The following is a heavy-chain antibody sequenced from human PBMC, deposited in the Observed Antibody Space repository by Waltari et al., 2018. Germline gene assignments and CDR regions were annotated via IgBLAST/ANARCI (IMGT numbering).Heavy chain of an antibody. Sequence: QVQLQESGPGLVKPSQTLSLTCTVSGGSISSGSYYWSWIRQPAGKGLEWIGRIYPSGSTNYNPSLKSRVTISVDTSKNQFSLKLSSVTAADTAVYYCARVRLEWELYYYYYGMDVWGQGTTVTVSS. V-gene: IGHV4-61*02. CDR1: GGSISSGSYY. CDR3: ARVRLEWELYYYYYGMDV. J-gene: IGHJ6*02. CDR2: IYPSGST. D-gene: IGHD1-26*01.